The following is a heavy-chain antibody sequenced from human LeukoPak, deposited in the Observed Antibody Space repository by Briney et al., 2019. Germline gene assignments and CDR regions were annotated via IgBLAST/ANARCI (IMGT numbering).Heavy chain of an antibody. CDR1: GFTFSSYE. Sequence: GGSLRLSCAASGFTFSSYEMNWVRQAPGKGLEWVSYISSSGATIYYADSVKGRFTISRDNAENSLYLQLNSLRAEDTAVYYCARAMFSSSWYLDYWGQGTLVTVSP. V-gene: IGHV3-48*03. J-gene: IGHJ4*02. CDR2: ISSSGATI. D-gene: IGHD6-13*01. CDR3: ARAMFSSSWYLDY.